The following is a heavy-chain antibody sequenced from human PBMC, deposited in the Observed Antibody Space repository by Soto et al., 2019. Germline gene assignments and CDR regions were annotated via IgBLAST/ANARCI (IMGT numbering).Heavy chain of an antibody. Sequence: GGSLRLSCAASGFTFSSYAMSWVRQAPGKGLEWVSAISGSGGSTYYADSVKGRFTISRDNSKNTLYLQMNSLRAEDTAVYYCAKDALRFLEWLPRYYFDYWGQGTLVTVSS. V-gene: IGHV3-23*01. D-gene: IGHD3-3*01. J-gene: IGHJ4*02. CDR3: AKDALRFLEWLPRYYFDY. CDR1: GFTFSSYA. CDR2: ISGSGGST.